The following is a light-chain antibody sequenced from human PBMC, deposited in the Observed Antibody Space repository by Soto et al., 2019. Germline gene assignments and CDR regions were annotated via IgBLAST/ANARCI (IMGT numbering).Light chain of an antibody. J-gene: IGKJ1*01. V-gene: IGKV3-20*01. CDR3: QQYVTSSPRT. Sequence: EIVLTQSPGTLSLSPGERATLSCRASHTISSSYLAWYQQKPGQAPRLLMYGISRRATGIPDRFSGSGSGTDFTLTITRLESEDFAVYYCQQYVTSSPRTFGQVTKL. CDR2: GIS. CDR1: HTISSSY.